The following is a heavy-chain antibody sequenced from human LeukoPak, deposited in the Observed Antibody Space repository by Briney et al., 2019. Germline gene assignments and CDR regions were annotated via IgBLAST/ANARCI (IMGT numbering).Heavy chain of an antibody. Sequence: GGSLRLSCTVSAFTFSDYYMSWIRKAPGKGLEWGAYISTNSTYTNYADSVKGRFTISRDNANNLLYLQMNSLRAEDTAVYCCAREGRYYGSGSFDFWGQGTLVSVSS. V-gene: IGHV3-11*06. D-gene: IGHD3-10*01. CDR2: ISTNSTYT. CDR3: AREGRYYGSGSFDF. CDR1: AFTFSDYY. J-gene: IGHJ5*01.